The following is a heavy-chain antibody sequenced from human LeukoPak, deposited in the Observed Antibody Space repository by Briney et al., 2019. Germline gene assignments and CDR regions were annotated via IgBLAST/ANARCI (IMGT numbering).Heavy chain of an antibody. CDR1: GFTVGSYK. Sequence: GGSLRLSCAASGFTVGSYKMRWVRQAPGKGPEWVSSTNRNRRFISHADAVKCRFNISTENAKNSVYLQMNSLRFEDTTVHYCARGPESYRDDRTFDYWGHGTLVTVSS. V-gene: IGHV3-21*01. CDR3: ARGPESYRDDRTFDY. CDR2: TNRNRRFI. D-gene: IGHD2-2*01. J-gene: IGHJ4*01.